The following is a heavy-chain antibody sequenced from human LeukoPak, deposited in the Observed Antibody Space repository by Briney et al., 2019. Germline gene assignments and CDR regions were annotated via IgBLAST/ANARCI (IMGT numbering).Heavy chain of an antibody. J-gene: IGHJ4*02. CDR2: IDPSDSYT. V-gene: IGHV5-10-1*01. D-gene: IGHD4-17*01. CDR1: GYRFTSYW. Sequence: GESLKFSCKGSGYRFTSYWISWVRQMPGKGLEWMGRIDPSDSYTNYSPSFQGHVTISADKSISTAYLQWSSLKASDTAMYYCARREIASGDGPLYWGQGTLVTVSS. CDR3: ARREIASGDGPLY.